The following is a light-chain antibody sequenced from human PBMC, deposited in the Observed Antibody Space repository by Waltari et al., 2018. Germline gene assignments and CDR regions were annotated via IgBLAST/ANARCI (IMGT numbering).Light chain of an antibody. CDR1: NSDIGAYNG. V-gene: IGLV2-18*02. J-gene: IGLJ2*01. CDR3: GSYRSGNTFL. Sequence: QSALTQPPSVSKSLGQSVTISCTGTNSDIGAYNGVSWYQQHSGTAPRLLIYEVSKRPSGVSDRFSGSKSGNTASLTISGLQAEDEADYYCGSYRSGNTFLFGGGTRLTVL. CDR2: EVS.